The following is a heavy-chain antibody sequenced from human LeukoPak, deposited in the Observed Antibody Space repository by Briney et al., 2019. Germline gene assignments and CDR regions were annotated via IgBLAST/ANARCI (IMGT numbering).Heavy chain of an antibody. CDR1: GYTFTGYY. V-gene: IGHV1-2*02. CDR2: INPNSGGT. J-gene: IGHJ5*02. D-gene: IGHD6-13*01. Sequence: ASVKVSCKASGYTFTGYYMHWVRQAPGQGLEWMGWINPNSGGTNYAQKFQGGVTMTRDTSISTAYMELRRLRSDDTAVYYCARDRQAAGIGWFDPWGQGTLVTVSS. CDR3: ARDRQAAGIGWFDP.